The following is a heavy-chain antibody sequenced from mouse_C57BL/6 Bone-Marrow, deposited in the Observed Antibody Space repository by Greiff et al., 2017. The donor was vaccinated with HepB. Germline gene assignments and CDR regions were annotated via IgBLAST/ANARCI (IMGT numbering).Heavy chain of an antibody. D-gene: IGHD1-1*01. CDR1: GYTFTDHT. V-gene: IGHV1-78*01. CDR3: ARDYGKGDYFDY. J-gene: IGHJ2*01. CDR2: IYPRDGST. Sequence: VHLVESDAELVKPGASVKISCKVSGYTFTDHTIHWMKQRPEQGLEWIGDIYPRDGSTKYNEKFKGKATLTADKSSSTASMQLNSLTSEDSAVYFCARDYGKGDYFDYWGQGTTLTVSS.